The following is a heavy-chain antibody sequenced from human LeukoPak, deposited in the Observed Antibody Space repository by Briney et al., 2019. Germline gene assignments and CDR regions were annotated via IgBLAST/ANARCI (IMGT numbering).Heavy chain of an antibody. D-gene: IGHD2-15*01. CDR2: IRRKVSGATT. CDR3: TRNIYCSGGSCSYYFDY. Sequence: PGGSLRLSCAVSGFTVSSNYMTWVRQAPGKGLEWVGLIRRKVSGATTEYAASVKGRFTISRDDSKSIAYLQMNSLKTEDTAMYYCTRNIYCSGGSCSYYFDYWGQGTLVTVSS. CDR1: GFTVSSNY. V-gene: IGHV3-49*04. J-gene: IGHJ4*02.